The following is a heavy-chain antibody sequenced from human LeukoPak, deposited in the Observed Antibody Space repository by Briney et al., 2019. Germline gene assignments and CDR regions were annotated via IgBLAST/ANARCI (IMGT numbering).Heavy chain of an antibody. J-gene: IGHJ4*02. CDR1: GGSISSYY. CDR3: AGHVEMATIGDY. D-gene: IGHD5-24*01. CDR2: IYDSGST. Sequence: SETLSLTCTVSGGSISSYYWSWIRQPPGKGLEWIGYIYDSGSTTYNPFLKSRVTISLDTSKNQFSLKLSSVTAADTAVYYCAGHVEMATIGDYWGQGTLVTVSS. V-gene: IGHV4-59*08.